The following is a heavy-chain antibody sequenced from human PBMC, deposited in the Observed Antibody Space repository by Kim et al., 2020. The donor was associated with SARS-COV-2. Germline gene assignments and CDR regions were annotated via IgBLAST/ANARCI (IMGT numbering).Heavy chain of an antibody. J-gene: IGHJ3*02. Sequence: SETLSLTCTVSGGSISSGGYYWSWIRQHPGKGLEWIGYIYYSGSTYYNPSLKSRVTISVDTSKNQFSLKLSSVTAADTAVYYCAREEYDFWSGSPSLGAFDIWGQGTMVTVSS. V-gene: IGHV4-31*03. D-gene: IGHD3-3*01. CDR3: AREEYDFWSGSPSLGAFDI. CDR1: GGSISSGGYY. CDR2: IYYSGST.